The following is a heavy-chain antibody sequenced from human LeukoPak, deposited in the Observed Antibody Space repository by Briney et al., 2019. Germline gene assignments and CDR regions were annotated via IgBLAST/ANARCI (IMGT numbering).Heavy chain of an antibody. V-gene: IGHV3-30-3*01. Sequence: GGSLRLSCAASGFTFSSYAMHWVRQAPGKGLEWVAVISYDGSNKYYADSVKGRFTISRDNSKNTLYLQMNSLRAEDTAVYHCARGPTTADNFDYWGQGTLVTVSS. J-gene: IGHJ4*02. D-gene: IGHD4-17*01. CDR2: ISYDGSNK. CDR3: ARGPTTADNFDY. CDR1: GFTFSSYA.